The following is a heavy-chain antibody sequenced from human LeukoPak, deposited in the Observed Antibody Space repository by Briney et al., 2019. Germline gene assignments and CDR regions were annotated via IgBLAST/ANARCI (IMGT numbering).Heavy chain of an antibody. Sequence: SETLSLTCTVSGGSISSYYWSWIRQPPGKGLEWIGYIYYSGSTNYNPSLKSRVTISVDTAKNQFSLKLSSVTAADMAVYYCASAHYYDSSGYYHGDAFDIWGQGTMVTVSS. J-gene: IGHJ3*02. CDR1: GGSISSYY. D-gene: IGHD3-22*01. V-gene: IGHV4-59*01. CDR2: IYYSGST. CDR3: ASAHYYDSSGYYHGDAFDI.